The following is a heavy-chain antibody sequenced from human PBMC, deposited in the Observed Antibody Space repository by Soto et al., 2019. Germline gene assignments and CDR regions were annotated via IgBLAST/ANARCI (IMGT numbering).Heavy chain of an antibody. CDR3: ARTYYYDSSGELDY. J-gene: IGHJ4*02. D-gene: IGHD3-22*01. CDR2: ISAYNGNT. V-gene: IGHV1-18*04. Sequence: ALVKVSCKASGYTFTSYGISWVRQAPGQGLEWMGWISAYNGNTNYAQKLQGRVTMTTDTSTSTAYMELRSLRSDDTAVYYCARTYYYDSSGELDYWGQGTLVTVSS. CDR1: GYTFTSYG.